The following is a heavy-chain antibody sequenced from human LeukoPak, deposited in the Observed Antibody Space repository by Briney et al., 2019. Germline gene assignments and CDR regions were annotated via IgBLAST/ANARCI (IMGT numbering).Heavy chain of an antibody. D-gene: IGHD1-26*01. CDR2: INPNSGGT. V-gene: IGHV1-2*02. Sequence: VASVKVSCKASGYTFTGYYMHWVRQAPGQGLEWMGWINPNSGGTNYAQKFQGRVTMTRDTSISTAYMELSRLRSDGTAVYYCARDFSARGEWELRLDYWGQGTLVTVSS. CDR1: GYTFTGYY. J-gene: IGHJ4*02. CDR3: ARDFSARGEWELRLDY.